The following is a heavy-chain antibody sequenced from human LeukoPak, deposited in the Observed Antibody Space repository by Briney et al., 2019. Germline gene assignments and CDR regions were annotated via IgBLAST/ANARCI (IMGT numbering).Heavy chain of an antibody. CDR3: ATRYGGNSDAFDI. J-gene: IGHJ3*02. Sequence: ASVKVSCKASGYTFTSYGISWVRQAPGQGLEWMGWISAYNGNTNYAQKLQGRVTMTEDTSTDTAYMELSSLRSEDTAVYYCATRYGGNSDAFDIWGQGTMVTVSS. CDR2: ISAYNGNT. CDR1: GYTFTSYG. V-gene: IGHV1-18*01. D-gene: IGHD4-23*01.